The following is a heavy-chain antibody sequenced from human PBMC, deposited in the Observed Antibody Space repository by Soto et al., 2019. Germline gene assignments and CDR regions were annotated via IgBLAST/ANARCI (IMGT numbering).Heavy chain of an antibody. D-gene: IGHD3-22*01. CDR3: AKVIYYDSSGPFDP. CDR2: ISYDGSNK. J-gene: IGHJ5*02. V-gene: IGHV3-30-3*01. CDR1: GFTFSSYA. Sequence: GGSLSLSCAASGFTFSSYAMHWVRQAPGKGLEWVAVISYDGSNKYYADSVKGRFTISRDNSKNTLYLQMNSLRAEDTAVYYCAKVIYYDSSGPFDPWGQGTLVTVSS.